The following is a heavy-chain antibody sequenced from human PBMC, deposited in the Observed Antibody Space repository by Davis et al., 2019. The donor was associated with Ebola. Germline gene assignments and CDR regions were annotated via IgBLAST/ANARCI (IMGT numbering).Heavy chain of an antibody. CDR3: AKDISPFWSGYYNLAY. J-gene: IGHJ4*02. CDR1: GFSFGDYT. V-gene: IGHV3-43*01. Sequence: GESLKISCTGSGFSFGDYTMHWVRQAPGKGLEWVSVISWNGAGTYYADSVKGRFTISRDNSKNSLYLQMNSLRTEDTALYFCAKDISPFWSGYYNLAYWGQGTLVTVSS. D-gene: IGHD3-3*01. CDR2: ISWNGAGT.